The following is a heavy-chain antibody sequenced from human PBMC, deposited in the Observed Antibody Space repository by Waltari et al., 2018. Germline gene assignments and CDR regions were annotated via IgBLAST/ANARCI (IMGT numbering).Heavy chain of an antibody. V-gene: IGHV3-23*01. CDR2: ISSGGNT. D-gene: IGHD5-12*01. CDR1: GFTFSNYL. J-gene: IGHJ5*02. Sequence: EVQLLDSGGGLVQPGGYLRLSCAASGFTFSNYLMSWVRQAPGKGLEWVSTISSGGNTYDADSVKGRLTVSRDNSKNTLYLQMNSLRAEDTAVYYCAKRGSDGAWFDPWGQGTLVTVSS. CDR3: AKRGSDGAWFDP.